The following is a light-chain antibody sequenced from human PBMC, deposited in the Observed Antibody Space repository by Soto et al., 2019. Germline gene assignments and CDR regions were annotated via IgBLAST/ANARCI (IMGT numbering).Light chain of an antibody. J-gene: IGKJ2*01. CDR1: QTISNY. CDR2: TAA. V-gene: IGKV1-39*01. Sequence: DIQMTQSPSSLSPSVGDRVTITCRASQTISNYLNWYQQKPGKAPTLLIFTAASLQSGVPSRFSGSGSGTDFTLTNSSLQPEDFATYYCQQSHSTPYTFGQGTRLEIK. CDR3: QQSHSTPYT.